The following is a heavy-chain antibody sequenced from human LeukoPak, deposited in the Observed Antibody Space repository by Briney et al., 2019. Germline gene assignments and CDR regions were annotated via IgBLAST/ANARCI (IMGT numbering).Heavy chain of an antibody. V-gene: IGHV4-34*01. CDR2: INRSGKT. Sequence: SSETLSLTCAVYGGPFSGSDWSWIRQSPGKGLEWIGEINRSGKTKYNPSLKSRVTISVDTSKNQFSLKLTSVTAADTALYYCASPARPWSGWWDHWGQGTLVTVSS. CDR3: ASPARPWSGWWDH. D-gene: IGHD3-3*01. CDR1: GGPFSGSD. J-gene: IGHJ4*02.